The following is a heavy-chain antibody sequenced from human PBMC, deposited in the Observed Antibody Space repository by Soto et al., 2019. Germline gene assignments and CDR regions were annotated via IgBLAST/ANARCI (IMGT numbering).Heavy chain of an antibody. CDR3: VTGSPHANSWFEY. V-gene: IGHV3-15*01. CDR2: IKSRTENETT. CDR1: GFTLSNVW. D-gene: IGHD2-2*01. J-gene: IGHJ4*02. Sequence: GGSLRLSCAASGFTLSNVWMSWVRQGPGTGLEWLGRIKSRTENETTDYASPARGRFIISRDDSKNMLYLQLNSLKSEDTGVYYGVTGSPHANSWFEYWRQGTPVIVSS.